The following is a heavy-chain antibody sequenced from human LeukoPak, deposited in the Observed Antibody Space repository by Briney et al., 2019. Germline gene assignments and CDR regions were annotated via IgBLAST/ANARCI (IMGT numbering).Heavy chain of an antibody. Sequence: SVKVSCKASGGTFSSYAISWVRQAPGQGLEWMGGIIPIFGTANYAQKFQGRVTITADESTSTAYMELSSLRSEDTAVYYCARDWYDISNPESYFDFWGQGALVTVSS. CDR1: GGTFSSYA. J-gene: IGHJ4*02. V-gene: IGHV1-69*13. CDR3: ARDWYDISNPESYFDF. CDR2: IIPIFGTA. D-gene: IGHD3-9*01.